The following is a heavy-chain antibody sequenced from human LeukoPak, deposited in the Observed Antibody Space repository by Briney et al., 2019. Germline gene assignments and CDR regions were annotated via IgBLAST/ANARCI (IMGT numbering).Heavy chain of an antibody. Sequence: PGGSLRLSCAASGFTFSSYVMSWVRQAPGKGLEWVSSISNRGGSTYYADSVKGRFTISRDNSKNTLYLQMNSLRAEDTAVYYCAKAASSSWPSYYYGMDVWGQGTTVTVSS. J-gene: IGHJ6*02. V-gene: IGHV3-23*01. CDR1: GFTFSSYV. CDR2: ISNRGGST. D-gene: IGHD6-13*01. CDR3: AKAASSSWPSYYYGMDV.